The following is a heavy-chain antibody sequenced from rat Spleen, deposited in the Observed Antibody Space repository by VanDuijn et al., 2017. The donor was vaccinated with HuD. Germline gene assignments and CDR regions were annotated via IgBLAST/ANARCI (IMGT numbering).Heavy chain of an antibody. CDR1: GFTFNNYG. D-gene: IGHD1-9*01. CDR2: ISSDGGRN. CDR3: ARHEGHTMGITNYFDY. V-gene: IGHV5-29*01. Sequence: EVQLVESGGGLVQPGRSLKLSCAASGFTFNNYGMAWVRQAPTKGLEWVATISSDGGRNFYRDSVKGRFTISRDNAKSSLYLQMNSLKSEDTATYYCARHEGHTMGITNYFDYWGQGVMVTVSS. J-gene: IGHJ2*01.